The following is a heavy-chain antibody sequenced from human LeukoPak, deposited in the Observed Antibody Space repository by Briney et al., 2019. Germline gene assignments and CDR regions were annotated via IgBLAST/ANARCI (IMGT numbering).Heavy chain of an antibody. J-gene: IGHJ4*02. D-gene: IGHD5-18*01. V-gene: IGHV4-59*01. CDR2: INYSGST. CDR3: ATDEGAWIQRL. Sequence: SETLSLTCTVSGDSISSYYWSWIRQPPGKGLEWIGYINYSGSTNYNPSLKSRVTISLDTSKRQFSLKLSSVTAADTAVYYCATDEGAWIQRLWGQGTLVTVSS. CDR1: GDSISSYY.